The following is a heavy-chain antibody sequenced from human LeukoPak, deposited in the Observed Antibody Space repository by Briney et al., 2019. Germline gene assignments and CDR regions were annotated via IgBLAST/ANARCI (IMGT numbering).Heavy chain of an antibody. CDR2: ISGSSSYI. CDR1: GFTFSSYS. J-gene: IGHJ4*02. V-gene: IGHV3-21*01. D-gene: IGHD1-26*01. Sequence: GGSLRLSCAASGFTFSSYSMNWVRQAPGKGLEWVSSISGSSSYIYYADSVKGRFTISRDNAKNSLYLQMNSLRAEDTAVYYCARGSSYSQGFDYWGQGTLVTVSS. CDR3: ARGSSYSQGFDY.